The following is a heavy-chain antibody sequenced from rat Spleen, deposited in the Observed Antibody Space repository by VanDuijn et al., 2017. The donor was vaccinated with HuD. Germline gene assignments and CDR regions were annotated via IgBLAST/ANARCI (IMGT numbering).Heavy chain of an antibody. J-gene: IGHJ2*01. D-gene: IGHD1-12*02. CDR2: ISTSGGST. CDR1: GFTFSNFP. CDR3: TRDLYYYDGTYYYFDY. Sequence: EVQLVESGGGLVQPGRSMKLSCAASGFTFSNFPMAWVRQAPTKGLEWVATISTSGGSTYYRDSVKGRFTISRDNAKSTLYLQMNSLRSEDTATFYCTRDLYYYDGTYYYFDYWGQGVMVTVSS. V-gene: IGHV5-46*01.